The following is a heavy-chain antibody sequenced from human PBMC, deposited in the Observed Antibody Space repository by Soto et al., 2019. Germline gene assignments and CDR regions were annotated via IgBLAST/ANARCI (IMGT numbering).Heavy chain of an antibody. V-gene: IGHV4-31*03. J-gene: IGHJ4*02. CDR2: ISNSGTP. D-gene: IGHD2-15*01. CDR1: GASISSDDYY. Sequence: PSETLSLTCTVSGASISSDDYYWNWIRQHPGKGLEWIGYISNSGTPYYNPSLKSRLTISADTSNNQISLKLTSVTAADTALYYCASDDCSGATCFSFWGQEDLLTIS. CDR3: ASDDCSGATCFSF.